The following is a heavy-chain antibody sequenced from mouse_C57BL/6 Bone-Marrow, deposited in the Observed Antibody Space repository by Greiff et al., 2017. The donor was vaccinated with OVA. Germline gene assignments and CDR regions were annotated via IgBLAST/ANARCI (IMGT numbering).Heavy chain of an antibody. CDR3: TSYYGSSPYAMDY. CDR2: IDPSGSYT. Sequence: QVQLQQPGAELVMPGASVKLSCKASGYTFTSYWMPWVKQRPGHGLEWIGEIDPSGSYTNYNQKFKGKSTLTVDKSSSTAYMQLSSLTSEDSAFYCCTSYYGSSPYAMDYWGQGTSVTVSS. J-gene: IGHJ4*01. CDR1: GYTFTSYW. D-gene: IGHD1-1*01. V-gene: IGHV1-69*01.